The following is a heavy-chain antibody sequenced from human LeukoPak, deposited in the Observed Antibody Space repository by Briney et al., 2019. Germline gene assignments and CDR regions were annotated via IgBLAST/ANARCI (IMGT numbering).Heavy chain of an antibody. CDR1: GFPVRTNY. V-gene: IGHV3-53*01. CDR2: IYTGSGET. Sequence: GGSLRLSCAVSGFPVRTNYMSWVRQAPGKGLEWVSVIYTGSGETYYADSVKGRFTISRDNSKNTLHLQMNSLGAEDTAVYYCVRSFSFNWFDPWGQGTLVTVSS. D-gene: IGHD2/OR15-2a*01. CDR3: VRSFSFNWFDP. J-gene: IGHJ5*02.